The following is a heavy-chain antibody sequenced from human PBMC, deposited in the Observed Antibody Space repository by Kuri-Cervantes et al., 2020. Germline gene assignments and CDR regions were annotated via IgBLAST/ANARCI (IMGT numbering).Heavy chain of an antibody. V-gene: IGHV3-11*01. J-gene: IGHJ6*03. CDR2: ISSSGTTI. Sequence: GGSLRLSCAASKFIFSDYYMSWIRQAPGKGLEWISYISSSGTTINYADSVKGRFTISRDNAKNSLYLQMNSLRAEDTALYYCAKETRGYREAVAGREGYYYYMDVWGKGTTVTVSS. CDR3: AKETRGYREAVAGREGYYYYMDV. CDR1: KFIFSDYY. D-gene: IGHD6-19*01.